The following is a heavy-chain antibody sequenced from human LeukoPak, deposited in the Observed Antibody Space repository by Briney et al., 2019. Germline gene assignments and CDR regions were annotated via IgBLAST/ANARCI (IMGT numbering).Heavy chain of an antibody. V-gene: IGHV3-74*01. CDR2: INSDESST. D-gene: IGHD2-21*02. CDR3: ARAGYCGGDCYFWASSYYYYMDV. Sequence: GGSLRLSCAASGFTFSSYSLNWVRQAPGKGLVWVSRINSDESSTSYADSVKGRFTISRDNAKNTLYLQMNSLRAGDTAVYYCARAGYCGGDCYFWASSYYYYMDVWGKGTTVTVSS. CDR1: GFTFSSYS. J-gene: IGHJ6*03.